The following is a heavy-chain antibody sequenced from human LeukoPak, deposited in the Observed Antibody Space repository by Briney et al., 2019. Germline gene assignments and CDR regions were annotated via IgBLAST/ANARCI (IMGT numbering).Heavy chain of an antibody. CDR3: ARDLSGYSDYYFDY. V-gene: IGHV4-38-2*02. D-gene: IGHD3-3*01. Sequence: SETLSLTCAVSGYSISSGYYWGWIRQPPGKGLEWIGSIYHSGSTYYNPSLKSRVTISVDTSKNQFSLKLSSVTAADTAVYYCARDLSGYSDYYFDYWGQGTLVTVSS. CDR1: GYSISSGYY. CDR2: IYHSGST. J-gene: IGHJ4*02.